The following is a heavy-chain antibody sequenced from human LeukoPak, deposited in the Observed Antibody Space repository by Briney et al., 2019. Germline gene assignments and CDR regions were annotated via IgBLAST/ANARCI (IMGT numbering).Heavy chain of an antibody. J-gene: IGHJ4*02. CDR1: GGTFSSYA. CDR2: IIPILGIA. D-gene: IGHD3-22*01. CDR3: ARGLVGDSSGYFGSE. V-gene: IGHV1-69*04. Sequence: ALVKVSCKASGGTFSSYAISWVRQAPGQGLEWMGRIIPILGIANYAQKFQGRVTITADKSTSTAYMELSSLRSEDTAVYYCARGLVGDSSGYFGSEWGQGTLVTVSS.